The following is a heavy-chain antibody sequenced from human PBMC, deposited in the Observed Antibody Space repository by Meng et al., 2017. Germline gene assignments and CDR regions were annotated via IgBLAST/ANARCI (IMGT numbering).Heavy chain of an antibody. CDR1: GFPFSNAW. Sequence: QRGEFGGRLAQAGGSLRLSCPAPGFPFSNAWMPWVRQAPGKGLEWIGRMKSNVDGGTVDYAAAVKGRFFISRDDSENTFYLQMNSLKTEDTAVYYCSGHVDYWGHGTLVTVSS. CDR2: MKSNVDGGTV. J-gene: IGHJ4*01. CDR3: SGHVDY. V-gene: IGHV3-15*01.